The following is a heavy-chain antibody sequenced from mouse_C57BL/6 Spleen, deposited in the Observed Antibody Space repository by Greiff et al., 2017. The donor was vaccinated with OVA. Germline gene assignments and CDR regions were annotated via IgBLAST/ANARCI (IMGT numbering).Heavy chain of an antibody. CDR3: ARSSNYVNYYAMDY. Sequence: QVHVKQPGAELVKPGASVKMSCKASGYTFTSYWITWVKQRPGQGLEWIGDIYPGSGSTNYNEKFKSKATLTVDTSSSTAYMQLSSLTSEDSAVYYCARSSNYVNYYAMDYWGQGTSVTVSS. J-gene: IGHJ4*01. D-gene: IGHD2-5*01. CDR1: GYTFTSYW. CDR2: IYPGSGST. V-gene: IGHV1-55*01.